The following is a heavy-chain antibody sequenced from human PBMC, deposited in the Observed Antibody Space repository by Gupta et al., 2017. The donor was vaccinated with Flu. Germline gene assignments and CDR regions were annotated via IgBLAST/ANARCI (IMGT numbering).Heavy chain of an antibody. D-gene: IGHD2-21*01. Sequence: EVQLVESGGGLVKPGGSLRLSCAASGFTFSTYSMNWVRQAPGKGLECVSSISSSSSYIYYADSVKGRFTISRDNAKNSLYLQMNSLRAEDTAVYYCARDQGAIPFDYWGQGTLVTVSS. CDR1: GFTFSTYS. V-gene: IGHV3-21*01. CDR3: ARDQGAIPFDY. CDR2: ISSSSSYI. J-gene: IGHJ4*02.